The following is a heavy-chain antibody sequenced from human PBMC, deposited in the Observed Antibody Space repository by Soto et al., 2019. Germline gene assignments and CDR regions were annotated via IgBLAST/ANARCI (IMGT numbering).Heavy chain of an antibody. Sequence: QVQLVQFGAEVRKPGASVKVSCKASGYTFSNYAVYWVRQAPGQRLEWLGWINAGNADTKYSQNFQGRVTLTRDISASTTYMELGSLRSEDTAVYYCARGRWVRGPGKYYLDSWGQGSLVTVSS. CDR1: GYTFSNYA. V-gene: IGHV1-3*01. CDR3: ARGRWVRGPGKYYLDS. J-gene: IGHJ5*01. CDR2: INAGNADT. D-gene: IGHD3-10*01.